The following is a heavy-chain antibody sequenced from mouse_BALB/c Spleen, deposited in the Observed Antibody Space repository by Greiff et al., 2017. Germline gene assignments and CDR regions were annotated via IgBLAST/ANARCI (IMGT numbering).Heavy chain of an antibody. CDR2: ILPGSGST. Sequence: VQLVESGAELMKPGASVKISCKATGYTFSSYWIEWVKQRPGHGLEWIGEILPGSGSTNYNEKFKGKATFTADTSSNTAYMQLSSLTSEDSAVYYCASTTAVFAYWGQGTLVTVSA. CDR1: GYTFSSYW. V-gene: IGHV1-9*01. CDR3: ASTTAVFAY. D-gene: IGHD1-2*01. J-gene: IGHJ3*01.